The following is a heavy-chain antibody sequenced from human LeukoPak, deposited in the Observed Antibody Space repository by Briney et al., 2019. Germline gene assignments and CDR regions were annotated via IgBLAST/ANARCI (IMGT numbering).Heavy chain of an antibody. Sequence: ASVKVSCKASGGTFSSYAISWVRQAPGQGLEWMGRIIPILGIANYAQKFQGRVTITADKSTSTAYMELSSLRSEDTAVYYCATQVDTAMVTFDYWGQGTLVTVS. CDR2: IIPILGIA. CDR3: ATQVDTAMVTFDY. V-gene: IGHV1-69*04. D-gene: IGHD5-18*01. J-gene: IGHJ4*02. CDR1: GGTFSSYA.